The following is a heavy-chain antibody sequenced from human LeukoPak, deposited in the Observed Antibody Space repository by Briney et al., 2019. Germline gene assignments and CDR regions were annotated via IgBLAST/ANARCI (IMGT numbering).Heavy chain of an antibody. V-gene: IGHV4-59*01. CDR3: ARLGVVPTAPLGY. D-gene: IGHD2-2*01. Sequence: SETLSLTCTVSGGSISSYYWSWIRQPPGKGLEWIGYIYYSGSTNYNPSLKSRVTISVDTSKNQFSLKLSSVTAADTAVYYCARLGVVPTAPLGYWGQGTLVTVSS. CDR2: IYYSGST. J-gene: IGHJ4*02. CDR1: GGSISSYY.